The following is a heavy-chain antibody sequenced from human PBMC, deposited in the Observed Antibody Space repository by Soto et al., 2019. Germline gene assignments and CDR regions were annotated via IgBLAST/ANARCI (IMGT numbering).Heavy chain of an antibody. J-gene: IGHJ4*02. CDR1: GFTFRNYA. D-gene: IGHD2-21*02. CDR3: SRDWGGGCDPLYFFEF. CDR2: ISYGGKTK. Sequence: QVQLVDSGGGVVQPGRSLRLSCEVSGFTFRNYAMHWVRQAPGKGLEWVAVISYGGKTKYYADSVKGRFTISRDNSNNRLYLQINSLKVEDTAVYSCSRDWGGGCDPLYFFEFWGQGTLVSVST. V-gene: IGHV3-30*04.